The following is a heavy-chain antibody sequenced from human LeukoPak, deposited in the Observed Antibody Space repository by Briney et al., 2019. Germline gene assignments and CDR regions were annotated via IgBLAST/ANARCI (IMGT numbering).Heavy chain of an antibody. D-gene: IGHD1-26*01. Sequence: PSETLSLTCTVSGGSISSSSYYWGWIRQPPGKGPEWIGSIYYSGSTYYNPSLKSRVTISVDTSKNQFSLKLSSVTAADTAVYYCAREGGSYGYWFDPWGQGTLVTVSS. CDR1: GGSISSSSYY. CDR3: AREGGSYGYWFDP. V-gene: IGHV4-39*07. J-gene: IGHJ5*02. CDR2: IYYSGST.